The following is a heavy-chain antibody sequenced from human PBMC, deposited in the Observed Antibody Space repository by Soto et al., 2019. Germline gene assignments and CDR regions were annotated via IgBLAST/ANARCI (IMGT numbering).Heavy chain of an antibody. Sequence: PSETLSLTCTVSGGSISSSSYYWGWIRQPPGKGLEWIGSIYYSGNTYYNPSLKSRVTISVDTSKNQFSLKLSSVTAADTAVFYCARHGTYYDFWSVPSLFDPWGQGTLVTVSS. J-gene: IGHJ5*02. D-gene: IGHD3-3*01. CDR3: ARHGTYYDFWSVPSLFDP. CDR1: GGSISSSSYY. V-gene: IGHV4-39*01. CDR2: IYYSGNT.